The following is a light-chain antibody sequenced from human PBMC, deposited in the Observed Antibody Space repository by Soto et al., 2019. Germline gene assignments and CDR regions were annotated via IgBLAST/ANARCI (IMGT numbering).Light chain of an antibody. J-gene: IGKJ3*01. Sequence: EIVMTQSPATLAVSPGERSTLSGRASQSISSNLAWYQQKPGQAPRLLIYSASTRATGIPARFSGSGSGTEFTLTISSLQSEDFAVYYCQHYSYSPPAVFGPGTKVDIK. CDR2: SAS. V-gene: IGKV3D-15*01. CDR3: QHYSYSPPAV. CDR1: QSISSN.